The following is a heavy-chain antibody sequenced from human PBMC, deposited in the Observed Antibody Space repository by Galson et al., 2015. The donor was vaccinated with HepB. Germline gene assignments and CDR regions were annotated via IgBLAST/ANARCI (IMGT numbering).Heavy chain of an antibody. CDR2: ITYDVSYR. CDR1: GFTLSSYG. D-gene: IGHD3-10*01. V-gene: IGHV3-30*03. Sequence: SLRLSCAASGFTLSSYGMYWVRQAPDKGLEWVAVITYDVSYRHYADSVKGRFTISRDKSKNILYLQMNSLRPEDTAVYYCAERGPPDYWGQGTLVTVSS. CDR3: AERGPPDY. J-gene: IGHJ4*02.